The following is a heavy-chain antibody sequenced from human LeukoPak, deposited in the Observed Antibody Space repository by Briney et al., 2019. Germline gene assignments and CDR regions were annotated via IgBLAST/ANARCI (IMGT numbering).Heavy chain of an antibody. J-gene: IGHJ4*02. D-gene: IGHD5-18*01. V-gene: IGHV3-30*18. CDR2: ISYDGSNK. CDR3: VKDLGDTYGSLLDY. CDR1: GFTFSAYD. Sequence: GGSLRLSCAASGFTFSAYDIHWVRQAPGKGLEWVAIISYDGSNKYYADSVKGRFTFSRDNSKNTLYLQMDRLRVEDTAVYYCVKDLGDTYGSLLDYWGQGTLVTVSS.